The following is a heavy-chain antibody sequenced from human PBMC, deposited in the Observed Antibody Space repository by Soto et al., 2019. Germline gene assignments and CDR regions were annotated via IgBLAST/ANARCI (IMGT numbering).Heavy chain of an antibody. Sequence: GGSLRLSCAASGFTFSSYGMHWVRQAPGKGLEWVAVISYDGSNKYYADSVKGRFTISRDNSKNTLYLQMNSLRAEDTAVYYCAKGRGYSGYDLYYYYGMDVWGQGTTVTVSS. J-gene: IGHJ6*02. V-gene: IGHV3-30*18. D-gene: IGHD5-12*01. CDR2: ISYDGSNK. CDR3: AKGRGYSGYDLYYYYGMDV. CDR1: GFTFSSYG.